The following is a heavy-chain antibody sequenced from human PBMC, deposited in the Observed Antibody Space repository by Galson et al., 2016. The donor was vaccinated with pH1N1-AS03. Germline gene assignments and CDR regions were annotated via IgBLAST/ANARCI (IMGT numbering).Heavy chain of an antibody. J-gene: IGHJ4*02. V-gene: IGHV1-18*04. Sequence: SVKVSCKASDSTFSTFGFGWVRQAPGQGLEWMGWISAYNGNTKYAQRVQGRATMTSDTSTTTAYLELRSLRPDDTAVYYCPKDIGDYEAFDYWGQGTLVTVSS. CDR1: DSTFSTFG. D-gene: IGHD4-17*01. CDR2: ISAYNGNT. CDR3: PKDIGDYEAFDY.